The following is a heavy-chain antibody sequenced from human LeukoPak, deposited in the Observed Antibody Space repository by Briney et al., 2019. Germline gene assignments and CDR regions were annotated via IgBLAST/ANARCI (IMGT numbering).Heavy chain of an antibody. CDR1: GYTLTELC. V-gene: IGHV1-24*01. CDR2: FDPEDGET. Sequence: ASVKVSCKVSGYTLTELCMQWVRQAPGKGLEWMGGFDPEDGETIYAQKFQGRVTMTEDTSTDTAYMELSSLRSEDTAVYYCATDAGYSSSWRFDYWGQGALVTVSS. J-gene: IGHJ4*02. CDR3: ATDAGYSSSWRFDY. D-gene: IGHD6-13*01.